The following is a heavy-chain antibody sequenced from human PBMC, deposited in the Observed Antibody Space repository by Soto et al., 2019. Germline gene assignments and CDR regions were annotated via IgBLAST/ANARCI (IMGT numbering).Heavy chain of an antibody. CDR1: GVSISRGGFY. J-gene: IGHJ4*02. CDR2: IYYSGST. CDR3: ARVREYQILYDILTGYYYFDY. V-gene: IGHV4-31*03. D-gene: IGHD3-9*01. Sequence: PSGTLSLTCPVSGVSISRGGFYWGWVPPHPGKGLGWVGYIYYSGSTYYNPSLKSRVTISVDTSKNQFSLKLSSVTAADTAVYYCARVREYQILYDILTGYYYFDYWGQGTLVTVSS.